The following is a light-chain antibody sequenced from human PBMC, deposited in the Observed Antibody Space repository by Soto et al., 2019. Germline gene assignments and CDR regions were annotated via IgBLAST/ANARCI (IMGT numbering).Light chain of an antibody. J-gene: IGLJ1*01. CDR1: SSDVGGYNY. V-gene: IGLV2-14*01. Sequence: QSALTQPASVSGSPGQSITISCTGTSSDVGGYNYVSWYQQHPGKAPKLLIYEVRNRLSGVANRFSVSKSGTTASLTISGLHDEDEYGYYGSSYASIGTRVFGTGTKLTVL. CDR3: SSYASIGTRV. CDR2: EVR.